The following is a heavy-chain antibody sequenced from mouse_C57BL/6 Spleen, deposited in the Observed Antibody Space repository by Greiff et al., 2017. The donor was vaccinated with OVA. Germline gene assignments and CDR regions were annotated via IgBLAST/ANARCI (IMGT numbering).Heavy chain of an antibody. CDR3: ARGIYGNYELDY. CDR2: INPGSGGT. D-gene: IGHD2-1*01. V-gene: IGHV1-54*01. J-gene: IGHJ4*01. Sequence: VNVVESGAELVRPGTSVKVSCKASGYAFTNYLIEWVKQRPGQGLEWIGVINPGSGGTNYNEKFKGKATLTADKSSSTAYMQLSSLTSEDSAVYFCARGIYGNYELDYWGQGTSVTVSS. CDR1: GYAFTNYL.